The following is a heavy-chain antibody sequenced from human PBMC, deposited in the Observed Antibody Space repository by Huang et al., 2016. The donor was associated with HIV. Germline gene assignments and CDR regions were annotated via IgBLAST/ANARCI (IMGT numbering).Heavy chain of an antibody. D-gene: IGHD2-15*01. Sequence: QVHLVESGGGVVQPGGSLRLFCAASGFKLSGFGMHWVRQAPGKGLGLVAVISYDGRSQFYTDSVKGRFTISRDNSDNTLSLQMKGLRPDDTAVYYCAKESRWFSDFDHWGQGVLVSVSS. J-gene: IGHJ4*02. CDR3: AKESRWFSDFDH. CDR1: GFKLSGFG. CDR2: ISYDGRSQ. V-gene: IGHV3-30*18.